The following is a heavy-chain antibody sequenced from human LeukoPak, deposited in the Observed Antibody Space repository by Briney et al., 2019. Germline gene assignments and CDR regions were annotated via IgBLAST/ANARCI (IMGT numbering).Heavy chain of an antibody. J-gene: IGHJ5*02. CDR2: ISSSGSTI. V-gene: IGHV3-48*01. D-gene: IGHD1-26*01. CDR1: GFTFSSYW. Sequence: AGGSLRLSCAASGFTFSSYWMSWVRQAPGKGLEWVSYISSSGSTIYYADSVKGRFTISRDNAKNSLYLQLNGLRAEDTAVYYCARSLVVGATYPYHWGQGTLVTVSS. CDR3: ARSLVVGATYPYH.